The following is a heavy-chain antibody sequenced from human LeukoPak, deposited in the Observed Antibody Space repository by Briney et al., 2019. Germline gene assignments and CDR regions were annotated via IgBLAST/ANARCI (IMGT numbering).Heavy chain of an antibody. D-gene: IGHD6-13*01. V-gene: IGHV5-51*01. J-gene: IGHJ4*02. CDR2: IYPGDSDP. CDR1: GYTFTTYW. Sequence: GESLKISCKGSGYTFTTYWIGWVRQMPGKGLEWMGIIYPGDSDPRYSPSFQGQVTISADKSISTAYLQWSSLKASDSAMYYCVRHGLGSSWFGFDYWGQGTLVTVSS. CDR3: VRHGLGSSWFGFDY.